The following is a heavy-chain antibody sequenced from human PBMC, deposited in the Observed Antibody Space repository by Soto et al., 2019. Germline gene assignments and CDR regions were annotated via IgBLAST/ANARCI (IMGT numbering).Heavy chain of an antibody. V-gene: IGHV3-66*01. CDR2: IYSGGST. Sequence: GGSLRLSCAASGFTVSSNYMSWVRQAPGKGLEWVSVIYSGGSTYYADSVKGRFTISRDNSKNTLYLQMNSLRAEDTAVYYCARFTFGGPRDKDDAFDIWGQGTMVTVSS. CDR1: GFTVSSNY. D-gene: IGHD3-16*01. J-gene: IGHJ3*02. CDR3: ARFTFGGPRDKDDAFDI.